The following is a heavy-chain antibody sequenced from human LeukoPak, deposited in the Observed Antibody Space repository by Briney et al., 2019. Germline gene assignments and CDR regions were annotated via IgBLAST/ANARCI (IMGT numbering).Heavy chain of an antibody. J-gene: IGHJ4*02. V-gene: IGHV3-33*01. CDR1: GFTFSNYG. CDR2: IWYDGSNK. CDR3: ARGVRGSGNFDY. Sequence: GRSLRLSCAASGFTFSNYGTHWVRQAPGKGLEWVAVIWYDGSNKYYADSVKGRFTISRDNSKNTLYLQMNSLRAEDTAVYYCARGVRGSGNFDYWGQGTLVTVSS. D-gene: IGHD3-10*01.